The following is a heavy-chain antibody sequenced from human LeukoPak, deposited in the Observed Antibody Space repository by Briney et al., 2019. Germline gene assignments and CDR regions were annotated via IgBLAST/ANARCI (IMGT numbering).Heavy chain of an antibody. CDR3: ASPPRSAAGLHDAFDI. CDR2: ISSSSSTI. D-gene: IGHD6-13*01. J-gene: IGHJ3*02. CDR1: GFTFSSYS. V-gene: IGHV3-48*02. Sequence: GGSLRLSCAASGFTFSSYSMNWVRQVPGKGLEWVSYISSSSSTIYYADSVKGRFTISRDNAKNSLYLQMNSLRDEDTAVYYCASPPRSAAGLHDAFDIWGQGTMVTVSS.